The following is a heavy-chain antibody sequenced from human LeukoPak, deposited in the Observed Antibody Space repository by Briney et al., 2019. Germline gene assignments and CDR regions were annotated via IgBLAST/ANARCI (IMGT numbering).Heavy chain of an antibody. CDR2: IYTTGRT. J-gene: IGHJ4*02. Sequence: SETLSLTCSVTGGSINSYWWSWIRQPAGKGREFIGRIYTTGRTNYNPSLKSRVSMSVDTSQNKFSLELRSVTAADTAVYFCARAGYTISSYRFDYWGQGALVTVSS. CDR3: ARAGYTISSYRFDY. CDR1: GGSINSYW. V-gene: IGHV4-4*07. D-gene: IGHD3-16*02.